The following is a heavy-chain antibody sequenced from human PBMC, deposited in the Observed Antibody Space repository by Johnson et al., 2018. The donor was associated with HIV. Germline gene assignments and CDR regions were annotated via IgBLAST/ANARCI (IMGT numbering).Heavy chain of an antibody. Sequence: VQLVESGGGLVQPGGSLRLSCVASGFTVSSSYMSWVRQAPGKGLEWVSVIYSGGSTYYADSVKGRFTISRDNSKNTLYLQMNSLRAEDTAVYYCARDGMAATKANIWGQGTMVTVSS. V-gene: IGHV3-66*01. D-gene: IGHD1-14*01. CDR2: IYSGGST. CDR3: ARDGMAATKANI. CDR1: GFTVSSSY. J-gene: IGHJ3*02.